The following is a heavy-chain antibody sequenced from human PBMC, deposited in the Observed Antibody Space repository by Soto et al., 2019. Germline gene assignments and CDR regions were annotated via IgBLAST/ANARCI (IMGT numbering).Heavy chain of an antibody. D-gene: IGHD3-9*01. CDR3: ARAGSTMYRLHPHFDY. V-gene: IGHV6-1*01. Sequence: SQTLSLTCVISGDSVSTNSGAWNWIRQSSSRGLEWLGRTFYRSRWYSDYADSVKGRISINSDTSKNQFSLQLSSVTPEDTAVYYCARAGSTMYRLHPHFDYWGQGTLVTVSS. CDR1: GDSVSTNSGA. CDR2: TFYRSRWYS. J-gene: IGHJ4*02.